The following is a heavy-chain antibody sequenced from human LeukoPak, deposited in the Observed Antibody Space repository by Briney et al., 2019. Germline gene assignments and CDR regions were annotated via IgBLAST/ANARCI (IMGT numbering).Heavy chain of an antibody. CDR3: ARLTGYDWESSYDY. Sequence: SETLSLTCSVSGNSISSGYYWCWIRQPPGKGLKWIGSISHSGSTYYNPSLKSRVTISVDTSKNQFSLKLSSVTAADTAVYYCARLTGYDWESSYDYWGQGTLVTVSS. CDR2: ISHSGST. J-gene: IGHJ4*02. D-gene: IGHD5-12*01. V-gene: IGHV4-38-2*01. CDR1: GNSISSGYY.